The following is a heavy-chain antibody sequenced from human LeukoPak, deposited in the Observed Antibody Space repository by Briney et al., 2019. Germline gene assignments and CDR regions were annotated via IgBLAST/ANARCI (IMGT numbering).Heavy chain of an antibody. V-gene: IGHV1-3*01. J-gene: IGHJ4*02. D-gene: IGHD1-26*01. CDR1: GGTFSSYA. CDR2: ISAGNGNT. Sequence: ASVKVSRKASGGTFSSYAIHWVRQAPGQRLEWMGWISAGNGNTKYSQNFQGRVTFISNTSATTAFMELSSLRSEDAAVYYCARDSGSGNNDYWGQGTLVTVSS. CDR3: ARDSGSGNNDY.